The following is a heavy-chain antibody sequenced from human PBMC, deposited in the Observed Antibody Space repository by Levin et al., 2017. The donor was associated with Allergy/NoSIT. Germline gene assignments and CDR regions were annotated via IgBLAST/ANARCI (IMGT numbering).Heavy chain of an antibody. CDR1: GFTFSDYA. CDR2: IGGGSTDDK. CDR3: VRSGNDWLLDF. J-gene: IGHJ4*02. V-gene: IGHV3-23*01. D-gene: IGHD3-9*01. Sequence: QRGESLKISCAASGFTFSDYAMTWVRQAPGKGLESVSVIGGGSTDDKSYADSVKGRFTISRDNSKNTVDLHMSSLRVDDTAVYYCVRSGNDWLLDFWGQGTLVTVSS.